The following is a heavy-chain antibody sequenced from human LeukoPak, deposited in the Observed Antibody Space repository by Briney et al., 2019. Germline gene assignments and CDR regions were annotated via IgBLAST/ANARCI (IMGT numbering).Heavy chain of an antibody. D-gene: IGHD2-2*01. CDR3: AKPYCSSTSCYRNDAFDI. CDR2: ISWDGGST. Sequence: GGSLRLSCAASGFTFDDYAMHWVRQAPGKGLELVSLISWDGGSTYYADSVKGRFTISRDNSKNSLYLQMNSLRAEDTALYYCAKPYCSSTSCYRNDAFDIWGQGTMVTVSS. J-gene: IGHJ3*02. V-gene: IGHV3-43D*03. CDR1: GFTFDDYA.